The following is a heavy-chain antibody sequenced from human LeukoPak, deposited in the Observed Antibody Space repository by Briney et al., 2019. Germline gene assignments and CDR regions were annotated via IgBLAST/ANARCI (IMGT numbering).Heavy chain of an antibody. D-gene: IGHD3-10*01. CDR1: GYTFTSYG. V-gene: IGHV1-46*01. CDR2: INPSGGST. Sequence: ASVKVSCKASGYTFTSYGISWVRQAPGQGLEWMGLINPSGGSTSYAQRFQGRVTMTRDTSSSTVYMDLSSLGSDDTAVYYCARDDGSGSYHRLDWGQGTLVTVSS. J-gene: IGHJ4*02. CDR3: ARDDGSGSYHRLD.